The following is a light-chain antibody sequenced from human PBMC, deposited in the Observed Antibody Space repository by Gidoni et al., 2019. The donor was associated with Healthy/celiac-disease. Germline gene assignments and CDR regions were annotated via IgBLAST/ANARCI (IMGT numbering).Light chain of an antibody. J-gene: IGKJ2*01. Sequence: EIVLTQSPGTLSLSPGERATLSCRASQSVSSSYLAWYQQKPGQAPRRLIYGASSRATGIPDRFSGSGSGTDFTITISRLEPEDFAVYYCQQYGSSPYTFGQGTKLEIK. CDR3: QQYGSSPYT. V-gene: IGKV3-20*01. CDR1: QSVSSSY. CDR2: GAS.